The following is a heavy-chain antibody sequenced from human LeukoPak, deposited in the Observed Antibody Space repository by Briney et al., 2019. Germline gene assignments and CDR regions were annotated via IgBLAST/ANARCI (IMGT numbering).Heavy chain of an antibody. CDR2: VYYTGST. CDR3: ARISSGNWYNERGAFDV. J-gene: IGHJ3*01. CDR1: GGSISSYY. D-gene: IGHD6-13*01. V-gene: IGHV4-59*01. Sequence: SETLSLTCTVSGGSISSYYWSWVRQPPGKGLEWIGFVYYTGSTNYSPSLKSRVTISVDTSKNQFSLKLRSVTAADTAVYYCARISSGNWYNERGAFDVWGQGTMVTVSS.